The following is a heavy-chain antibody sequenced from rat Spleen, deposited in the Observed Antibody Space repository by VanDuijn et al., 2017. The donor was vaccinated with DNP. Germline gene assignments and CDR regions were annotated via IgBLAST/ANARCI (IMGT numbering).Heavy chain of an antibody. D-gene: IGHD1-11*01. CDR1: GFNFNDYW. V-gene: IGHV4-2*01. CDR3: ARHGVSGRRVFPHYYVMDA. J-gene: IGHJ4*01. Sequence: EVQLVESGGGLVQPGRSMKLSCAASGFNFNDYWMGWVRQAPGKGLEWIGQINKDSSRINYNTSLRDKFTISRDNVQNTLYLQTSTLGSEDTATYYCARHGVSGRRVFPHYYVMDAWGQGASVTVSS. CDR2: INKDSSRI.